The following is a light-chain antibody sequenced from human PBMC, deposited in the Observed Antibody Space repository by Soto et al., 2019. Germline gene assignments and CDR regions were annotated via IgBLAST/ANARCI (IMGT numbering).Light chain of an antibody. CDR3: AAWDENLRGV. V-gene: IGLV1-44*01. CDR1: SSTIGSNT. J-gene: IGLJ1*01. Sequence: QSVLTQPPSASGPPGQRVTISCSGSSSTIGSNTVTWYQQLPGTAPRVLIHSNDRRPSGVPDRFSGSKSGTSASLAISGLHSEDEADYYCAAWDENLRGVFGTGTK. CDR2: SND.